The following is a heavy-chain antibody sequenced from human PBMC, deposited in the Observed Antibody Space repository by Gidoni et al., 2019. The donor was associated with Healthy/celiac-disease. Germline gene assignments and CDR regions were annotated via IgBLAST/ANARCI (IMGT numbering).Heavy chain of an antibody. D-gene: IGHD3-10*01. CDR2: IYYSGST. CDR1: GGSISSSSYY. V-gene: IGHV4-39*01. Sequence: QLQLQESGPGLVKPSETLSLTCTVSGGSISSSSYYWGWIRQPPGKGLEWIGSIYYSGSTYYNPSLKSRVTISVDTSKNQFSLKLSSVTAADTAVYYCARTGGSYYYGSGSPPFDYWGQGTLVTVSS. CDR3: ARTGGSYYYGSGSPPFDY. J-gene: IGHJ4*02.